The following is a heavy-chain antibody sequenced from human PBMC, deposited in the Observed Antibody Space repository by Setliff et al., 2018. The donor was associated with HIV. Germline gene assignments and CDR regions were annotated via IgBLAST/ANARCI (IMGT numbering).Heavy chain of an antibody. CDR2: IIPILGIA. CDR3: ARDPLYDSSGFPSELGAFDI. Sequence: ASVKVSCKASGGTFSSYAISWVRQAPGQGLEWMGGIIPILGIANYAKKFQGRVTITADKATSTAYMELSSLRSEDTAVYYCARDPLYDSSGFPSELGAFDIWGQGTMVTVSS. V-gene: IGHV1-69*10. CDR1: GGTFSSYA. J-gene: IGHJ3*02. D-gene: IGHD3-22*01.